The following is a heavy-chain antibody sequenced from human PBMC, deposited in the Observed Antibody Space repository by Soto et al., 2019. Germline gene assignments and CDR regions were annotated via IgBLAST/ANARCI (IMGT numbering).Heavy chain of an antibody. CDR1: GFTFSSYS. CDR2: ISSSSSYV. V-gene: IGHV3-21*01. Sequence: GGSLRLSCAASGFTFSSYSMNWVRQAPGKGLEWVSSISSSSSYVYYADSVKGRFTISRDNAKNSLYLQMNSLRAEDTAVYYCARDKGSGSSSCYYGMDVWGQGTTVTVSS. D-gene: IGHD3-10*01. J-gene: IGHJ6*02. CDR3: ARDKGSGSSSCYYGMDV.